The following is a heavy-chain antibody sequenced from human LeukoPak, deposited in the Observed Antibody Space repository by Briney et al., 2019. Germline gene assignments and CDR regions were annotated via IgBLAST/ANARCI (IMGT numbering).Heavy chain of an antibody. J-gene: IGHJ4*02. D-gene: IGHD3-16*01. CDR1: GYPFTSYY. CDR2: INPSGGST. V-gene: IGHV1-46*01. Sequence: ASVKVSCKASGYPFTSYYMHWVRQAPGQGLEWMGIINPSGGSTSYAQKFQGRVTMTRDMSTSTVYMELSSLRSEDTAVYYCARDLGGEYYFDYWGQGTLVTVSS. CDR3: ARDLGGEYYFDY.